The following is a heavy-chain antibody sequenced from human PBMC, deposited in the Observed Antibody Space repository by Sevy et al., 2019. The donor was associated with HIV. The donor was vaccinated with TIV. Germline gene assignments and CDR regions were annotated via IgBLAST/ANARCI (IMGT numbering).Heavy chain of an antibody. CDR2: IIPILRTV. CDR3: ARGGGNGWYYFDY. Sequence: SVKVSCKASGGTFSSYGISWVRQAPGQGLERTGGIIPILRTVNYAQEFQGRVTITADESTKTAYMELSSLRSEDTAVYYSARGGGNGWYYFDYWGQETLVHVSS. J-gene: IGHJ4*02. CDR1: GGTFSSYG. V-gene: IGHV1-69*13. D-gene: IGHD6-19*01.